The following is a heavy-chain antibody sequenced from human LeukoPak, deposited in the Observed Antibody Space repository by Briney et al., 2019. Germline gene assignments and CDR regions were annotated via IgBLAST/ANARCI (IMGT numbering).Heavy chain of an antibody. CDR3: ARVREYSSYGYRRGGDYFGY. CDR1: GFTVSSNY. CDR2: IYSGGST. V-gene: IGHV3-53*01. J-gene: IGHJ4*02. Sequence: PGGSLRLSCAASGFTVSSNYMSWVRQAPGKGLEWVSVIYSGGSTYYADSVKGRFTISRDNSKNTLYLQMNSLRAEDTAVYYCARVREYSSYGYRRGGDYFGYWGQGTLVTVSS. D-gene: IGHD6-6*01.